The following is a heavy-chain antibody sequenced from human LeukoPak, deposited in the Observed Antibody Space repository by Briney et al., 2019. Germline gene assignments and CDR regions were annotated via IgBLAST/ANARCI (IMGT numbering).Heavy chain of an antibody. CDR2: IYYSGST. CDR3: AAGDVGATTGWFDP. D-gene: IGHD1-26*01. Sequence: PSETLSLTCTVSGGSISSGSYYWGWIRQPPGKGLEWIGSIYYSGSTYYNPSLKSRVTISVDTSKNQFSLKLSSVTAADTAVYYCAAGDVGATTGWFDPWGQGTLVTVSS. J-gene: IGHJ5*02. V-gene: IGHV4-39*01. CDR1: GGSISSGSYY.